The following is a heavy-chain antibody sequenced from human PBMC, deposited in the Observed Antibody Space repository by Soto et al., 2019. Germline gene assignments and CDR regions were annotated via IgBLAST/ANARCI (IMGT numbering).Heavy chain of an antibody. CDR1: GGSVNSFYY. V-gene: IGHV4-61*01. Sequence: PSETLSLTCSVSGGSVNSFYYWSWIRQPPGKGLEWLGYIYHTGSTNYQPSLKSRVTISLDTSKNQFSLNLNSVTAADTAVHYCARWGVAMDVWGQGTTVTVSS. D-gene: IGHD3-16*01. CDR3: ARWGVAMDV. CDR2: IYHTGST. J-gene: IGHJ6*02.